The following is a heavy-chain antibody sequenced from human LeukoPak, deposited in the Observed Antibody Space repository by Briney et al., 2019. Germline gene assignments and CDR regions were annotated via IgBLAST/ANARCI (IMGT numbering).Heavy chain of an antibody. V-gene: IGHV3-48*04. J-gene: IGHJ3*02. CDR2: ISSSGSTI. Sequence: GGSLRLSCAASGFTFSSYGMSWVRQAPGKGLEWVSYISSSGSTIYYADSVKGRFTISRDNAKNSLYLQMNSLRAEDTAVYYCARCGGSYGLDAFDIWGQGTMVTVSS. CDR1: GFTFSSYG. D-gene: IGHD1-26*01. CDR3: ARCGGSYGLDAFDI.